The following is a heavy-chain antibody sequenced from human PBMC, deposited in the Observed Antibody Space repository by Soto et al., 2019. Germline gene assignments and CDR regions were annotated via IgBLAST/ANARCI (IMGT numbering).Heavy chain of an antibody. J-gene: IGHJ3*02. V-gene: IGHV1-46*03. CDR3: ASDYRASAPRHRFDN. CDR2: INPTGAST. D-gene: IGHD4-4*01. CDR1: GDTFSRQY. Sequence: QEQLVQSGAEVKKPGASVTISCKASGDTFSRQYIHWVRQAPGQGLEWMGVINPTGASTSYAQNLQARVTVTRDKSTNTISMELRSLRSEDTSVYFCASDYRASAPRHRFDNWGQGTMVTVSS.